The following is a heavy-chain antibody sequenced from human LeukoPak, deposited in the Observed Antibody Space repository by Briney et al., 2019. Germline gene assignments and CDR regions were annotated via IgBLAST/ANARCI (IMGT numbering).Heavy chain of an antibody. J-gene: IGHJ4*02. CDR2: VSSSGSTI. V-gene: IGHV3-48*04. CDR1: GFTFSSYS. Sequence: GGSLRLSCAASGFTFSSYSMNWVRQAPGKGLEWVSYVSSSGSTIYYADSVKGRFTISRGNAKNSLYLQMNSLRAEDTAVYYCARRRNAGIDYWGQGTLVTVSS. D-gene: IGHD2/OR15-2a*01. CDR3: ARRRNAGIDY.